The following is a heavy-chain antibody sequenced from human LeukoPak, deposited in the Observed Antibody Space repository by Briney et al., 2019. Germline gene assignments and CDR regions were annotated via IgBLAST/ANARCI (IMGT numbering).Heavy chain of an antibody. D-gene: IGHD2-21*02. CDR1: GFTFSSYG. CDR3: AKGLAYCGGDCHSSYFDY. V-gene: IGHV3-30*18. Sequence: SGGSLRLSCAASGFTFSSYGMHWVRQAPGKGLEWVAVISYDGSNKYYADSVKGRFTISRDNSKNTLYLQMNSLRAEDTAVYYCAKGLAYCGGDCHSSYFDYWGQGTLVTVSS. CDR2: ISYDGSNK. J-gene: IGHJ4*02.